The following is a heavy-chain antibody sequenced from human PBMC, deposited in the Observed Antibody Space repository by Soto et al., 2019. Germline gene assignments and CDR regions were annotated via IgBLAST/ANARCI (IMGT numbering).Heavy chain of an antibody. CDR2: IYYSGST. V-gene: IGHV4-31*03. J-gene: IGHJ5*02. CDR1: ADSISRGGYY. CDR3: ARNGVPRSYGDYLLWFDP. D-gene: IGHD4-17*01. Sequence: SETLSLTCTLSADSISRGGYYLSWTRQHPGKGLEWIGYIYYSGSTYYNPSLKSRVTISVDTSKNQVSLKLSSVTAAATAVYYCARNGVPRSYGDYLLWFDPWGQGTLVTVCS.